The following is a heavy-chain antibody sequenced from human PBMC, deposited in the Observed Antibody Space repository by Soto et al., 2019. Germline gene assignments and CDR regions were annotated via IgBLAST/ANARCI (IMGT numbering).Heavy chain of an antibody. CDR1: GYTFTSYG. CDR3: XXXXGWEPTDY. Sequence: QVQLVQSGAEVKKPGASVKVSCKASGYTFTSYGISWVRQAPGQGLEWMGWISAYNGNTNYAQKPXXXXXXXXDTXXSTAXXXXXXXXXDDTXVYXXXXXXGWEPTDYWGQGTLVTVSS. V-gene: IGHV1-18*01. J-gene: IGHJ4*02. CDR2: ISAYNGNT. D-gene: IGHD1-26*01.